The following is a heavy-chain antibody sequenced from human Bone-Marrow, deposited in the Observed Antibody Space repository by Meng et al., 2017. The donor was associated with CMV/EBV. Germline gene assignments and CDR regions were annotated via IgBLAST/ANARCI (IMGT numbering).Heavy chain of an antibody. CDR2: IYYSGST. J-gene: IGHJ5*02. CDR1: GGSVSSGSYY. Sequence: SEPLSLTCTVSGGSVSSGSYYWSWIRQPPGKGLEWIGYIYYSGSTNYNPSLKSRVTISVDTSKNQFSLKLSSVTAADTAVYYCARAASSSPGWFDPWGQGTLVTVSS. V-gene: IGHV4-61*01. CDR3: ARAASSSPGWFDP. D-gene: IGHD6-13*01.